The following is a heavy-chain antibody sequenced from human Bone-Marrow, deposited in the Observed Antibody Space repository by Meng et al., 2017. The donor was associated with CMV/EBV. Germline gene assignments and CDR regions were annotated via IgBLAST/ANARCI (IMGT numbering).Heavy chain of an antibody. CDR3: ARVLAVAPGGMDV. CDR2: ISSSGSTI. CDR1: GFTFSDYY. D-gene: IGHD6-19*01. V-gene: IGHV3-11*04. Sequence: GESLKISCAASGFTFSDYYMSWIRQAPGKGLEWVSYISSSGSTIYYADSVKGRFTISRDNAKNSLYLQMNSLRAEDTAVYYCARVLAVAPGGMDVWGQGTTVTVS. J-gene: IGHJ6*02.